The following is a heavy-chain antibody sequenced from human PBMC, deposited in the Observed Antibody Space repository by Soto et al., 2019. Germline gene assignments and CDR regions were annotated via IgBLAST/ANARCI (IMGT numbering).Heavy chain of an antibody. CDR1: GDSVSSNSAA. J-gene: IGHJ5*02. Sequence: SQTLSLTCAISGDSVSSNSAAWNWIRQSPSRGLEWLGRTYYRSKWYNDYAVSVKSRITINPDTSKNQFSLQLNSVTPEDTAVYYCARHSPKYYDFWSGPGGENWFDPWGQGTLVTVSS. D-gene: IGHD3-3*01. CDR3: ARHSPKYYDFWSGPGGENWFDP. CDR2: TYYRSKWYN. V-gene: IGHV6-1*01.